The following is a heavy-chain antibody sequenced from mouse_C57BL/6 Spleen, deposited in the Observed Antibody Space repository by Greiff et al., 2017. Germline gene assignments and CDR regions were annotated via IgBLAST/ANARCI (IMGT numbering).Heavy chain of an antibody. D-gene: IGHD1-1*01. CDR2: IDPSDSYT. J-gene: IGHJ2*01. CDR3: ARSDDYGSSGY. CDR1: GYTFTSYW. V-gene: IGHV1-50*01. Sequence: QVQLQQPGAELVKPGASVKLSCKASGYTFTSYWLQWVKQRPGQGLEWIGEIDPSDSYTNYTQKFKGKATLTVDTSSSTAYMQLSSLTSEDAADYYCARSDDYGSSGYWGQGTTLTVSS.